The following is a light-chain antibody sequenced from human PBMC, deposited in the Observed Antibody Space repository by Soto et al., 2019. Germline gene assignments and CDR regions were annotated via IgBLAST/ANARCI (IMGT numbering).Light chain of an antibody. CDR3: SSYAGSKNVV. V-gene: IGLV2-8*01. CDR1: SRDVGGYNY. Sequence: QSALTQPPSASGPPGQSVTISCTGTSRDVGGYNYVSWYQQNPGKPPKLIIYEVTKRPSGVPDRFSGSKSGNRASLTVSGLQAEDEADYYCSSYAGSKNVVFGGGTKVTVL. J-gene: IGLJ3*02. CDR2: EVT.